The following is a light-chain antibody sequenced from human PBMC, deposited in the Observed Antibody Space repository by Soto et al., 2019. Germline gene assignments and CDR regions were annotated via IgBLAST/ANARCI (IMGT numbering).Light chain of an antibody. CDR3: SSYTTGNTK. J-gene: IGLJ3*02. V-gene: IGLV2-14*01. CDR2: EVT. Sequence: QSVLTQPASVSGSLGQSITISCTGTSSDIGRYNFVSWYQQYPGKAPKVIIYEVTNRPSGVSNRFSGSKSGNTASLTISGLQAEDEADYYCSSYTTGNTKFGGGTKLTVL. CDR1: SSDIGRYNF.